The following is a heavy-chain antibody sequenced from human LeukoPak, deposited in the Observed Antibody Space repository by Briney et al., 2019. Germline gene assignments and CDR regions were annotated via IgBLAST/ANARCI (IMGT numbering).Heavy chain of an antibody. D-gene: IGHD3-22*01. Sequence: SVKVSCKASGFTFTSSAMQWVRQARGQRLEWIGWIVVGSGNTNYAQKFQERVTITRDMSTSTAYMELSSLRSEDTAVYYCAAEGVSSSGYDAFDIWGQGTMVTVSS. CDR1: GFTFTSSA. V-gene: IGHV1-58*02. CDR3: AAEGVSSSGYDAFDI. J-gene: IGHJ3*02. CDR2: IVVGSGNT.